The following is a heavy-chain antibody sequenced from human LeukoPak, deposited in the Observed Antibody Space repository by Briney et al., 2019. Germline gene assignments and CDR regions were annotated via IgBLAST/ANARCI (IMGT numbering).Heavy chain of an antibody. CDR2: ISGSGDNT. J-gene: IGHJ6*01. CDR1: GFIFSNYA. V-gene: IGHV3-23*01. Sequence: GGSLRLSCAASGFIFSNYALMWVRRTPGKGLEWVSGISGSGDNTLYADSVKGRFTISRDNSKNTLYLEMNSLRAEDTAIYYCAKMKGHPLPKYYMDVWGQGTTVTVSS. CDR3: AKMKGHPLPKYYMDV. D-gene: IGHD1-26*01.